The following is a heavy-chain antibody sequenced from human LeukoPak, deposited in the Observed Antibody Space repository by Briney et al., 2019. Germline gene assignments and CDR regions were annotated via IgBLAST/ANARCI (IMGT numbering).Heavy chain of an antibody. V-gene: IGHV3-23*01. Sequence: HPGGSLRLSCAASGFTFSSYAMSWVRQAPGKGLEWVSAISGSGGSTYYADSVKGRCTISRDNSKNTLYLQMNSLRVEDTAMYYCARGLFLSGYLDAFDIWGQGTVVTVSS. CDR1: GFTFSSYA. J-gene: IGHJ3*02. D-gene: IGHD3-22*01. CDR2: ISGSGGST. CDR3: ARGLFLSGYLDAFDI.